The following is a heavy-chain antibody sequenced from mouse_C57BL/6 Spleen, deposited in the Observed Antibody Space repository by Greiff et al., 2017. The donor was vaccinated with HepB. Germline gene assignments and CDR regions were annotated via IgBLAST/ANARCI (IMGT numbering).Heavy chain of an antibody. D-gene: IGHD3-2*02. CDR1: GYAFSSSW. CDR3: ARKAQATGFAS. V-gene: IGHV1-82*01. J-gene: IGHJ3*01. Sequence: VKLVGSGPELVKPGASVKISCKASGYAFSSSWMNWVKQRPGKGLEWIGRIYPGDGDTNYNGKFKGKATLTADKSSSTAYIQLSSLTSEDSAVYFCARKAQATGFASWGPGTLVTVSA. CDR2: IYPGDGDT.